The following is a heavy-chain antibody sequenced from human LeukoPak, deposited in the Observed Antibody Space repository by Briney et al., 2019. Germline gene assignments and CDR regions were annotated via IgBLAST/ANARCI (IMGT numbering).Heavy chain of an antibody. Sequence: SETLSLTCTVSGGSISGYCWSWIRQPPGKGLEWVGYTHYSGSTNYNPSLKSRVTISVVTSKNQFSLELSSVTAADTAVYYCARTDIVVVPAADDYYYYGMDVWGQGTTVTVSS. J-gene: IGHJ6*02. CDR3: ARTDIVVVPAADDYYYYGMDV. V-gene: IGHV4-59*01. CDR1: GGSISGYC. D-gene: IGHD2-2*01. CDR2: THYSGST.